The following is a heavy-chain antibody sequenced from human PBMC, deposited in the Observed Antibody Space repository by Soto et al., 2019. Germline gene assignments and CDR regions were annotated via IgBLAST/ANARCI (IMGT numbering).Heavy chain of an antibody. Sequence: SETLSLTCTVSGGSIRSYYWSWIRQPPGKGLEWIGYIYYSGSTGYNPSLKSRVTISVDTSKNQLSLRLSSVTAADTAVYYCARHGLTNSWTKWFDPWGQGTLVTVSS. CDR3: ARHGLTNSWTKWFDP. V-gene: IGHV4-59*08. D-gene: IGHD6-13*01. CDR1: GGSIRSYY. CDR2: IYYSGST. J-gene: IGHJ5*02.